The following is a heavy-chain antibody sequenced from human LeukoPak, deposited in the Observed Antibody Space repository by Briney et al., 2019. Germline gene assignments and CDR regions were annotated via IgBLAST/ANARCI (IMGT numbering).Heavy chain of an antibody. CDR2: ISGSGGST. Sequence: GGSLRLSCAASGFTFSSYAMSWVRQAPGKGLEWVSAISGSGGSTYYADFVKGRFTISRDNSKNTLYLQMNSLRAEDTAVYYCAKARSKYYYDSSGYYLDYWGQGTLVTVSS. CDR1: GFTFSSYA. CDR3: AKARSKYYYDSSGYYLDY. J-gene: IGHJ4*02. D-gene: IGHD3-22*01. V-gene: IGHV3-23*01.